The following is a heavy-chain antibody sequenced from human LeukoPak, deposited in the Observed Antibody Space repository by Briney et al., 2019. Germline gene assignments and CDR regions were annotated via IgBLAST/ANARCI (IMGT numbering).Heavy chain of an antibody. J-gene: IGHJ5*02. CDR1: GGTFSSYA. Sequence: ASVKVSCKASGGTFSSYAISWVRQAPGQGLEWMGGIIPIFGTANYAQKFQGRVTITADESTSTAYMELSSLRSEDTAVYYCARDRRCSSTSCYNWFDPWGLGTLVTVSS. CDR2: IIPIFGTA. V-gene: IGHV1-69*01. D-gene: IGHD2-2*01. CDR3: ARDRRCSSTSCYNWFDP.